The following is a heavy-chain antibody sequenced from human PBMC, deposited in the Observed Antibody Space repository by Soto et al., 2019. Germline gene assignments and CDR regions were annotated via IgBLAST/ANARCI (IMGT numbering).Heavy chain of an antibody. Sequence: ESGGGLVKPGGSLRLSCAASGFTFSDYYMSWIRQAPGKGLEWVSYISSSSSYTNYADSVKGRFTISRDNAKNSLYLQMNSLRAEDTAVYYCARQARGYYDSSGYGNGDYFDYWGQGTLVTVSS. CDR2: ISSSSSYT. J-gene: IGHJ4*02. CDR3: ARQARGYYDSSGYGNGDYFDY. V-gene: IGHV3-11*06. D-gene: IGHD3-22*01. CDR1: GFTFSDYY.